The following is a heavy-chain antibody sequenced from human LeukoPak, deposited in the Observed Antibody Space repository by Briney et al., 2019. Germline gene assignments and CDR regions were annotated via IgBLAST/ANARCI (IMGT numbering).Heavy chain of an antibody. CDR2: ISYDGSNK. Sequence: GGSLTLSCAASGFTFSSYARHWVRQAQGKGLEWVAVISYDGSNKYYADSVKGRFTISRDNSKNTLYLQMNSLRAEDTAVYYCAKDREGVGSSVWYSSSRIGAFDIWGQGTMVTVSS. J-gene: IGHJ3*02. CDR1: GFTFSSYA. V-gene: IGHV3-30*04. D-gene: IGHD6-13*01. CDR3: AKDREGVGSSVWYSSSRIGAFDI.